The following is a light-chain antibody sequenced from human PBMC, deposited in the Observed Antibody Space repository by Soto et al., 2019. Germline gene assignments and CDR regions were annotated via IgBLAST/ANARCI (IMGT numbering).Light chain of an antibody. V-gene: IGKV4-1*01. CDR3: QQYYSSPPT. Sequence: DIVMTQSPDSLAVSLGERATFTCKSSQSVLFSSNNKNYLAWYQQKPGQPPNLLTYWASTRESGVPDRFSGSGSGTDFTLTISSLQAEDVAVYYCQQYYSSPPTFGQGTKVEIK. J-gene: IGKJ1*01. CDR2: WAS. CDR1: QSVLFSSNNKNY.